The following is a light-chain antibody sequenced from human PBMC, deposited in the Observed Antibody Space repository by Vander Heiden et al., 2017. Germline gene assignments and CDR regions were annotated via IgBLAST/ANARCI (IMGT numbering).Light chain of an antibody. CDR2: WAS. CDR1: QSVLSSSNNKNY. V-gene: IGKV4-1*01. CDR3: QQYYSRFRR. J-gene: IGKJ1*01. Sequence: DIVMTQSPDSLAVSLGERATINCKSSQSVLSSSNNKNYLAWYQQKPGQPPKLLIYWASTGESGVPDRFSGSGSGTDFTLTISSLQAEDVAVYYCQQYYSRFRRFGQGTKVEFK.